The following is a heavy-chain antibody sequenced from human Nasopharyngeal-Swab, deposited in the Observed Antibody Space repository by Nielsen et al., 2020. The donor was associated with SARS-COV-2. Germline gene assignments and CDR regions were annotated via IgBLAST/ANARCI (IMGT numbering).Heavy chain of an antibody. J-gene: IGHJ6*03. V-gene: IGHV1-18*01. CDR2: ISAYNGNT. CDR3: ARGIAAAKHYYYYMDV. Sequence: WVRQAPGQGLEWMGWISAYNGNTNYAQKLQGRVTVTTDTSTSTAYMELRSLRSDDTAVYYCARGIAAAKHYYYYMDVWGKGTTVPSP. D-gene: IGHD6-13*01.